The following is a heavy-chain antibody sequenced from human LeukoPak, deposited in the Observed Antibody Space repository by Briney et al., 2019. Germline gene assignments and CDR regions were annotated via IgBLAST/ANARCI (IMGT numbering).Heavy chain of an antibody. D-gene: IGHD3-9*01. CDR1: GFTVSSNY. CDR2: ISSSSSTI. J-gene: IGHJ4*02. V-gene: IGHV3-48*04. CDR3: ARDLGYDILTGYYPPDY. Sequence: PGGSLRLSCAASGFTVSSNYMSWVRQAPGKGLEWVSSISSSSSTIYYADSVKGRFTISRDNAKNSLYLQMNSLRAEDTAVYYCARDLGYDILTGYYPPDYWGQGTLVTVSS.